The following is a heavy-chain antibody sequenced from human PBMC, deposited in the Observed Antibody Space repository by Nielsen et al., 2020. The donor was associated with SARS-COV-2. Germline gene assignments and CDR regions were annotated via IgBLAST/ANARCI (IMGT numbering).Heavy chain of an antibody. CDR3: TTDPAPRGFGY. J-gene: IGHJ4*02. D-gene: IGHD3-10*01. Sequence: GESLKISCVVSGLTFSNACMSWVRQAPGKGLELVGRIKRRPDGGTTDFAAPVKDRFTISRDDSKTTLYLQMNSLKTEDTAFYYCTTDPAPRGFGYWSKGTLVTVSS. CDR1: GLTFSNAC. V-gene: IGHV3-15*01. CDR2: IKRRPDGGTT.